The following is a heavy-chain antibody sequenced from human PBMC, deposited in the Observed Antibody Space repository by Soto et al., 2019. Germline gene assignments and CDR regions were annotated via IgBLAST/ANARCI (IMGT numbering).Heavy chain of an antibody. Sequence: SVQVSCKASGYPFAGYYMHWVRQAPGQGLEWMGWINPNSGGTNYAQKFQGWVTMTRDTSISTAYMELSRLRSDDTAVYYCARALLADLKDFESWGQGTMVTFSS. J-gene: IGHJ3*02. CDR1: GYPFAGYY. CDR2: INPNSGGT. V-gene: IGHV1-2*04. D-gene: IGHD1-26*01. CDR3: ARALLADLKDFES.